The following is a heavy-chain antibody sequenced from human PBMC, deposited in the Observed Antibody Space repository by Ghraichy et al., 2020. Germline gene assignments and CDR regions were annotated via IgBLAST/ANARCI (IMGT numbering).Heavy chain of an antibody. CDR3: VKGGRVLVVPAAGYY. CDR1: GFTFSSFS. D-gene: IGHD2-2*01. J-gene: IGHJ4*02. CDR2: INSNGGST. V-gene: IGHV3-64D*06. Sequence: GGSLRLSCSASGFTFSSFSMHWVRQAPGKGLEYVSAINSNGGSTYYADSVKGRFTISRDNSKNTLYLQMDSLRAEDTALYYCVKGGRVLVVPAAGYYWGQGTLVTVSS.